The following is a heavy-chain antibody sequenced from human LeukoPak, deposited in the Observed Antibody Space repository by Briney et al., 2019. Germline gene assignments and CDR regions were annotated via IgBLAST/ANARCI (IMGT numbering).Heavy chain of an antibody. CDR3: ARDIRTTNYYGSGIDY. CDR1: GFTVSSNY. V-gene: IGHV3-7*01. Sequence: PGGSLRLSCAASGFTVSSNYMSWVRQAPGKGLEWVANIKQDGSEKYYVDSVKGRFTISRDNAKNSLYLQMNSLRAEDTAVYYCARDIRTTNYYGSGIDYWGQGTLVTVSS. D-gene: IGHD3-10*01. CDR2: IKQDGSEK. J-gene: IGHJ4*02.